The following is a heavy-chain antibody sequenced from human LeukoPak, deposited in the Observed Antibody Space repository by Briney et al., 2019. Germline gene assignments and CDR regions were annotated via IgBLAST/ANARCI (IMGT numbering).Heavy chain of an antibody. J-gene: IGHJ4*02. CDR2: IYSGGST. V-gene: IGHV3-66*01. CDR3: ARDTYYYGSGSED. CDR1: GFTVSSSY. Sequence: GGSLRLSCAASGFTVSSSYMSWVRQAPGKGLEWVSVIYSGGSTYYADSVKGRFTISRDNSKNTLYLQMNSLRAEDTAVYYCARDTYYYGSGSEDWGQGTLVTVSS. D-gene: IGHD3-10*01.